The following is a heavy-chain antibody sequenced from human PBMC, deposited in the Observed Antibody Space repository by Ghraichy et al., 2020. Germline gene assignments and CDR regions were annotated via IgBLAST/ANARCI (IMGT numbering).Heavy chain of an antibody. J-gene: IGHJ6*02. CDR3: ARSSAQPYFYGMDV. V-gene: IGHV3-11*01. CDR1: GFTFSDYY. Sequence: GGSLRLSCAASGFTFSDYYMSWIRQAPGKGPEWVSYISSSGSTTHYADSVKGRFTISRDNAKNSLYLQMNSLRAEDTAVYYCARSSAQPYFYGMDVWGQGTTVTVSS. D-gene: IGHD3-22*01. CDR2: ISSSGSTT.